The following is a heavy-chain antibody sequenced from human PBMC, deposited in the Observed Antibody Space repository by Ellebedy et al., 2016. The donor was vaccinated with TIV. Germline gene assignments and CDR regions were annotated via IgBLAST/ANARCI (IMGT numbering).Heavy chain of an antibody. CDR2: INGDGRST. V-gene: IGHV3-74*01. Sequence: PGGSLRLSCAASGFNFSSYWMYWVRQLPGMGLHWVARINGDGRSTSYAESVKGRFTVSRDNAKNTLYLHLNSLRAEDTAVYYCAGGNYDFWNNYHDCWGQGTLVTVSS. CDR1: GFNFSSYW. J-gene: IGHJ4*02. CDR3: AGGNYDFWNNYHDC. D-gene: IGHD3-3*01.